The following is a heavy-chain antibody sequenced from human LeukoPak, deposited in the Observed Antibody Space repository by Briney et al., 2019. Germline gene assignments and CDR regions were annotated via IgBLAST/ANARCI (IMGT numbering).Heavy chain of an antibody. Sequence: PGRSLRLSCAASGFTFSSYGMHWVRQAPGKGLEWVAVIWYDGSNKYYADSVKGRFTISRDNSKNTLYLQMNSLRAEDTAVYYCASLGSGSYYFDYWGQGTLATVSS. CDR3: ASLGSGSYYFDY. J-gene: IGHJ4*02. D-gene: IGHD3-10*01. CDR2: IWYDGSNK. CDR1: GFTFSSYG. V-gene: IGHV3-33*01.